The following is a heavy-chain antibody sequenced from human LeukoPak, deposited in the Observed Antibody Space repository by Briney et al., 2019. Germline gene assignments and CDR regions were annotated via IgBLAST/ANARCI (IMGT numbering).Heavy chain of an antibody. Sequence: SETLSLTCNVSGGSISNYCWSWIRQPPGKGLEWIGYIYYSGSTNYNPSLKSRLTISVDKSKNQFSLRLSSVTAADTAVYYCARLFEAAVGPGIWWFDPWGQGTLVTVSS. CDR2: IYYSGST. CDR3: ARLFEAAVGPGIWWFDP. J-gene: IGHJ5*02. CDR1: GGSISNYC. D-gene: IGHD6-13*01. V-gene: IGHV4-59*01.